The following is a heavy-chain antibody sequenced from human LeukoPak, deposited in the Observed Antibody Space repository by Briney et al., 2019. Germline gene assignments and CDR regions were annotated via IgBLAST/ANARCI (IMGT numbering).Heavy chain of an antibody. D-gene: IGHD7-27*01. J-gene: IGHJ4*02. CDR1: GYTFTGYY. V-gene: IGHV1-2*06. CDR3: ARVRTLTGDAGYFDY. CDR2: INPNSGGT. Sequence: GASVKVSCKASGYTFTGYYMHWVRQAPGQGLEWMGRINPNSGGTNYAQKFQGRVTMTRDTSISTAYMELSRLRSDDTAVYYCARVRTLTGDAGYFDYWGQGTLVTVSS.